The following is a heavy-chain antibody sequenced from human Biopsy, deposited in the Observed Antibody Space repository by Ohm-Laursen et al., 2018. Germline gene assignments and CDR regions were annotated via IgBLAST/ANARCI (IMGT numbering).Heavy chain of an antibody. V-gene: IGHV4-39*01. CDR1: GGSISNNNYY. D-gene: IGHD3-22*01. CDR2: IFYRGST. J-gene: IGHJ5*02. CDR3: ARDYDTSGYYYVS. Sequence: SETLSLTRPVSGGSISNNNYYWGWIRQPPGKGPEWIGSIFYRGSTHYKPSLKSRVNISVDTSKNQFSLKLNSVTAADTAVYYCARDYDTSGYYYVSWGQGTLVTVSS.